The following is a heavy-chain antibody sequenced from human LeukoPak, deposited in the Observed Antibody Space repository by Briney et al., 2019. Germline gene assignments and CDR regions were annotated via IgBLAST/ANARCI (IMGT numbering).Heavy chain of an antibody. J-gene: IGHJ6*03. D-gene: IGHD1-14*01. CDR3: ARHPTTAGRSYYYYYMDV. CDR2: IYTSGST. Sequence: PSETLSLTCTVSGGSISSYYWSWIRQPAGKGLEWIGRIYTSGSTNYNPSLKSRVTMSVDTSKNQFSLKLSSVTAADTAVYYCARHPTTAGRSYYYYYMDVWGKGTTVTVSS. CDR1: GGSISSYY. V-gene: IGHV4-4*07.